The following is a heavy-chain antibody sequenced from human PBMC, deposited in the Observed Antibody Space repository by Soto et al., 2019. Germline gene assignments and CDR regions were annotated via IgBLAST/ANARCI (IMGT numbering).Heavy chain of an antibody. J-gene: IGHJ5*02. Sequence: GASVKVSCKASGYTFTSYGISWVRQAPGQGLEWMGWISAYNGNTNYAQKLQGRVTMTTDTSTSTAYMELRSLRSDDTAVYYCARASPGELIVGAERNWFDPWGQGTLVTVSS. CDR2: ISAYNGNT. D-gene: IGHD1-26*01. CDR1: GYTFTSYG. CDR3: ARASPGELIVGAERNWFDP. V-gene: IGHV1-18*01.